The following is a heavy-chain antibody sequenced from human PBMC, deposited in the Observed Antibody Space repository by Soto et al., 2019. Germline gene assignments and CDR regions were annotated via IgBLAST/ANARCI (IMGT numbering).Heavy chain of an antibody. V-gene: IGHV5-10-1*01. CDR1: GYSFTSYW. CDR2: IDPSASYT. Sequence: PGESLKISCKGSGYSFTSYWISWERQMPGKGLEWMGRIDPSASYTNYLPSFQGHVTIPADKSISTAYLQWSSLKASDTAMYYCATRGVISSAQGYYNHVLDVWDQGSTVTVS. D-gene: IGHD6-25*01. J-gene: IGHJ6*02. CDR3: ATRGVISSAQGYYNHVLDV.